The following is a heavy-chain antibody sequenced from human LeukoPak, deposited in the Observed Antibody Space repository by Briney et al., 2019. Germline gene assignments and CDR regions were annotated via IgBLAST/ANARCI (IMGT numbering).Heavy chain of an antibody. CDR2: IWYDGSNK. J-gene: IGHJ3*02. CDR3: ARESSWYRLPGAFDI. CDR1: GFTFSSYG. D-gene: IGHD6-13*01. V-gene: IGHV3-33*01. Sequence: PGGSLRLSCAASGFTFSSYGMHWVRQAPGKGLEWVAVIWYDGSNKYYADSVKGRFTISRDNSKNTLYLQMNSLRAEDTAVYYCARESSWYRLPGAFDIWGQGTTVTVSS.